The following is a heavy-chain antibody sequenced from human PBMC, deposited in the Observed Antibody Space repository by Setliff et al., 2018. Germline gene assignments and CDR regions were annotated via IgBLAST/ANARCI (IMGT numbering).Heavy chain of an antibody. CDR2: ISSSGGNI. CDR1: GFTFSAYA. CDR3: ARGGTYSSGPLDS. D-gene: IGHD3-22*01. J-gene: IGHJ4*02. Sequence: LRLSCAASGFTFSAYAMHWVRQAPGKGLEYVSSISSSGGNIYYPNSVKGRFTISRDNSKSTLYLQMGSLRAEDMSVYYCARGGTYSSGPLDSWGQGTLVTVSS. V-gene: IGHV3-64*01.